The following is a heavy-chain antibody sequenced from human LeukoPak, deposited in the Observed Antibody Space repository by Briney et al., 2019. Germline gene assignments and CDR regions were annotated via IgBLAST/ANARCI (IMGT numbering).Heavy chain of an antibody. CDR1: GFTFSSYA. CDR3: ARAKDYYDSSGPPLN. D-gene: IGHD3-22*01. V-gene: IGHV3-74*01. J-gene: IGHJ4*02. CDR2: INSDGSST. Sequence: GGSLRLSCAASGFTFSSYAMSWVRQAPGKGLVWVSRINSDGSSTSYADSVKGRFTISRDNAKNTLYLQMNSLRAEDTAVYYCARAKDYYDSSGPPLNWGQGTLVTVSS.